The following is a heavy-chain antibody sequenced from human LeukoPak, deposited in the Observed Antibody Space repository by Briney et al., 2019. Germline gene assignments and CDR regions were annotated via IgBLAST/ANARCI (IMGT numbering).Heavy chain of an antibody. V-gene: IGHV4-38-2*01. Sequence: SETLSLTCAVSGYSISSGYYWGWIRQPPGKGLEWIGSIYHSGSTYYNPSLKSRVTISVDTSKNQFSLKLSSVTAADTAVYYCARLIATDYFDYWGQGTLDTVSS. CDR2: IYHSGST. CDR1: GYSISSGYY. CDR3: ARLIATDYFDY. D-gene: IGHD6-13*01. J-gene: IGHJ4*02.